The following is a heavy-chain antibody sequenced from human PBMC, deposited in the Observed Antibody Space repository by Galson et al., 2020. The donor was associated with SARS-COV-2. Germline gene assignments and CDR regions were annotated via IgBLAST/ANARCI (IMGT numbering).Heavy chain of an antibody. V-gene: IGHV3-9*01. CDR2: INWNGDDE. J-gene: IGHJ6*02. Sequence: TGGSLRLSCSASGFPFDEFGMHWVRQRPGRGLEWVAGINWNGDDEGYGDSVEGRFTISRDNGKKSLYLDMSSLSGDDTALYFCAKGALRVYSGYDLMLGYHGMDVWGQGTTVTVSS. CDR3: AKGALRVYSGYDLMLGYHGMDV. CDR1: GFPFDEFG. D-gene: IGHD5-12*01.